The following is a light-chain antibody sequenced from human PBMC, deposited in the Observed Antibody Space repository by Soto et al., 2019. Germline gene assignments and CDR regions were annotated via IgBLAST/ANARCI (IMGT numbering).Light chain of an antibody. J-gene: IGKJ1*01. CDR3: QQYCDSPRS. Sequence: IVLMPSPGTLSLSPGERATPFCRASRSLSSDYLAWYQQKPGQAPRLLFYHASRRATGTPDRFSVSGSGTDFTLTISRLEPGDFAVYYCQQYCDSPRSFGQGTKVDNK. CDR1: RSLSSDY. V-gene: IGKV3-20*01. CDR2: HAS.